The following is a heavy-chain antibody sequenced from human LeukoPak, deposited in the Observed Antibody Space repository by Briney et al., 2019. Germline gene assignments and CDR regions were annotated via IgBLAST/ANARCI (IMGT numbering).Heavy chain of an antibody. D-gene: IGHD7-27*01. Sequence: GRSLRLSCAASGFTFSSYGMHWVRQAPGKGLEWVANIKQDGSEKYYVDSVKGRFTISRDNAKNSLYLQMNSLRAEDTAVYYCARDNWGSPFDYWAREPWSPSPQ. J-gene: IGHJ4*02. CDR2: IKQDGSEK. CDR1: GFTFSSYG. CDR3: ARDNWGSPFDY. V-gene: IGHV3-7*01.